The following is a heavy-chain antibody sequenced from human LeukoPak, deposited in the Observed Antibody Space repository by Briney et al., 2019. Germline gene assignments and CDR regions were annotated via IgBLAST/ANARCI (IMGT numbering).Heavy chain of an antibody. J-gene: IGHJ3*02. V-gene: IGHV4-39*07. D-gene: IGHD5-24*01. CDR1: GGSISSSSYY. CDR3: ARGTLEMATITVDI. Sequence: PSETLSLTCTVSGGSISSSSYYWGWIRQPPGKGLEWIGSIYYSGSTYYNPSLKSRVTISVDTSKNQFSLRLSSVTAADTAVYYCARGTLEMATITVDIWGQGTMVTVSS. CDR2: IYYSGST.